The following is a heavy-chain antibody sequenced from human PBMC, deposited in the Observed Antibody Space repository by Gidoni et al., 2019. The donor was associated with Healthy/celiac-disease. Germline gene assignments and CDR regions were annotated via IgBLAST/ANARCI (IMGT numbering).Heavy chain of an antibody. CDR2: IYYSGST. D-gene: IGHD6-19*01. CDR1: GGSISSYY. V-gene: IGHV4-59*01. Sequence: QVQLQESGPGLVKPSETLSLTCTVSGGSISSYYWSWIRQPPGKGLEWIGYIYYSGSTNYNPSLKSRVTISVDTSKNQFSLKLSSVTAADTAVYYCARKWLESGWFDPWGQGTLVTVSS. J-gene: IGHJ5*02. CDR3: ARKWLESGWFDP.